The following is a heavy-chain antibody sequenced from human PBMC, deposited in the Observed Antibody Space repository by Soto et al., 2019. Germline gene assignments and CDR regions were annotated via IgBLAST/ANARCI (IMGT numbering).Heavy chain of an antibody. D-gene: IGHD6-13*01. CDR1: GGSISSYY. Sequence: SGTLSLTCTVSGGSISSYYWSWIRQPPGKGLEWIGYIYYSGSTNYNPSLKSRVTISVDTSKSQFSLKLSSVTAADTAVYYCARGKAAAGPPYLDYGGEETLAT. CDR2: IYYSGST. CDR3: ARGKAAAGPPYLDY. V-gene: IGHV4-59*01. J-gene: IGHJ4*02.